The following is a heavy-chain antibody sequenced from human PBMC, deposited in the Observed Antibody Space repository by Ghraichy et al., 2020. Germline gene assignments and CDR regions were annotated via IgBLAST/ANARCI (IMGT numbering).Heavy chain of an antibody. D-gene: IGHD4-11*01. CDR3: ARAPLDYSNYGFWFDP. V-gene: IGHV4-34*01. Sequence: SETLSLTCAVYGGSFSGYYCSWIRQPPGKGLEWIGEINHSGSTNYNPSLKSRVTISVDTSKNQFSLKLSSVTAADTAVYYCARAPLDYSNYGFWFDPWGQGTLVTVSS. CDR2: INHSGST. J-gene: IGHJ5*02. CDR1: GGSFSGYY.